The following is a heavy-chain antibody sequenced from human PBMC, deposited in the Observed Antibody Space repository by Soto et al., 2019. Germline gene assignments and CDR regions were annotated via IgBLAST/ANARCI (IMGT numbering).Heavy chain of an antibody. CDR1: GGSIDYYY. CDR2: VSDSGRT. D-gene: IGHD1-26*01. V-gene: IGHV4-59*03. Sequence: SEPLSLTCSCSGGSIDYYYWSCIRQPPGKGLEWIGDVSDSGRTNYNPSLRSRVTISVDTSKNRFSLRLNSVTAADTAVYYCVRDTTPCFRDYGIALSGQWTRV. J-gene: IGHJ6*02. CDR3: VRDTTPCFRDYGIAL.